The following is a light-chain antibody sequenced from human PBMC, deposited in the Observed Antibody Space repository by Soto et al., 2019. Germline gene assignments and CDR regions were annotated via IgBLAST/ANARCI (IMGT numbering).Light chain of an antibody. CDR1: QSVSSSY. J-gene: IGKJ4*01. CDR3: QQCSNWPT. V-gene: IGKV3D-20*02. CDR2: DVS. Sequence: EIVLTQSPGTLSLSPGERATLSCRASQSVSSSYLAWYQQKPGQLPRLLIYDVSNRATGIPARFSGTGSGTDFTLTISTLEPEDFAVYYCQQCSNWPTFGGGTKVDIK.